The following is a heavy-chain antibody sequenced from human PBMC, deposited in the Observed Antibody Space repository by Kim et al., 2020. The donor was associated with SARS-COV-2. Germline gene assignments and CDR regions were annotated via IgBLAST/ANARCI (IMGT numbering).Heavy chain of an antibody. CDR2: ISAYNGNT. Sequence: ASVKVSCKASGYTFTSYGISWVRQAPGQGLEWMGWISAYNGNTNYAQKLQGRVTMTTDTSTSTAYMELRSLRSDDTAVYYCAREMSSRITIFGVVISHSPAFVSGGQGTWSPSPQ. CDR3: AREMSSRITIFGVVISHSPAFVS. J-gene: IGHJ4*02. V-gene: IGHV1-18*01. D-gene: IGHD3-3*01. CDR1: GYTFTSYG.